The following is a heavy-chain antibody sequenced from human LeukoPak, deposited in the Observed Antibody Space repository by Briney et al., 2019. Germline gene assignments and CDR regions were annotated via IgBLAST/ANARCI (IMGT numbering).Heavy chain of an antibody. CDR3: ARVTADAFDI. CDR1: GVSISSYY. CDR2: INHSGST. J-gene: IGHJ3*02. V-gene: IGHV4-34*01. Sequence: SETLSLTCTVSGVSISSYYWSWIRQTPGKGLEWIGEINHSGSTNYNPSLKSRVTISVDTSKNQFSLKLSSVTAADTAVYYCARVTADAFDIWGQGTMVTVSS.